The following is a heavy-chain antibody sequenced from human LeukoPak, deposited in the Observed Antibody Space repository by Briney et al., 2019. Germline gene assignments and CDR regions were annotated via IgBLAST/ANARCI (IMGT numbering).Heavy chain of an antibody. J-gene: IGHJ4*02. Sequence: SETLSLTCAVYGGSFSGYFWSWIRRPPGKGLEWIGEVNHSGRTNYNPSLKSRVSISADKSKNQFSLKLTSVTAADTAVYYCARGANSGSYRNDFWGQGTLVTVSS. CDR2: VNHSGRT. CDR1: GGSFSGYF. D-gene: IGHD1-26*01. CDR3: ARGANSGSYRNDF. V-gene: IGHV4-34*01.